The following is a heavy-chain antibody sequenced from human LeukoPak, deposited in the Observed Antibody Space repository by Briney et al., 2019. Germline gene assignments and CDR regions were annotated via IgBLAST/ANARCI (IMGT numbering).Heavy chain of an antibody. CDR2: IYYSGST. Sequence: KPSETLSLTCTVSGGSISSSNYYWGWIRQPPGKGLEWIGSIYYSGSTYYNPSLKSRVTISVDTSQNQVSLNLTSVTAADTAVYYCARGVWGERNNWFDPWGQGTLVTVSS. CDR3: ARGVWGERNNWFDP. J-gene: IGHJ5*02. V-gene: IGHV4-39*07. CDR1: GGSISSSNYY. D-gene: IGHD3-16*01.